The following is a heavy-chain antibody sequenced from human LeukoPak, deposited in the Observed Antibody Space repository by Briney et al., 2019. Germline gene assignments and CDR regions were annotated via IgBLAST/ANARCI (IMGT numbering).Heavy chain of an antibody. V-gene: IGHV1-2*02. Sequence: ASVKVSCKASGYTFTGYYIHWVRQAPGQGLEWMGWIKPNSGDTNYAQKFQGRVTMTRDTSISTVYMELSRLRFDDTAVYYCARDLTVLVEGFDPWGQGTLVTVSS. D-gene: IGHD2-2*01. CDR3: ARDLTVLVEGFDP. J-gene: IGHJ5*02. CDR1: GYTFTGYY. CDR2: IKPNSGDT.